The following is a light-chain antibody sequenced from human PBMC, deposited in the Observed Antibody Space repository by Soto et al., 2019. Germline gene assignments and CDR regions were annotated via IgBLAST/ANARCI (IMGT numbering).Light chain of an antibody. V-gene: IGKV3-20*01. Sequence: EIVLTQSPGTLSLSPGERATLSCRAGQTVSSNYLAWYQQKPGQAPRLLIHGASNRATGIPDRCSGSGSGTDFTLTISRLEPEDSAVYYCQQFGSPWTFGQGTRLEI. CDR2: GAS. CDR1: QTVSSNY. J-gene: IGKJ2*02. CDR3: QQFGSPWT.